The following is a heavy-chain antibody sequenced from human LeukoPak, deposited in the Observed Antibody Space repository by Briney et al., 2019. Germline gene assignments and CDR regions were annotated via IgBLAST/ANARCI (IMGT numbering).Heavy chain of an antibody. V-gene: IGHV1-69*04. CDR3: ARVLNYYDSSGYNY. J-gene: IGHJ4*02. CDR1: GGTFSSYA. D-gene: IGHD3-22*01. CDR2: IIPIFGIA. Sequence: SVKVSCKASGGTFSSYAISWVRQAPGQGLEWMGRIIPIFGIANYAQKFQGRVTITADKSMSTAYMELSSLRSEDTAVYYCARVLNYYDSSGYNYWGQGTLVTVSS.